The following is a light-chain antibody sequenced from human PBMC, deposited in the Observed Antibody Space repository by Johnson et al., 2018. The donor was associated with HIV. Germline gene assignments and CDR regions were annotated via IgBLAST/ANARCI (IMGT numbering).Light chain of an antibody. CDR3: GTWDTSLGAGGV. CDR1: SSNIGNNY. Sequence: QSVLTQPPSVSAAPGQKVTISCSGSSSNIGNNYVSWYQILPGTAPKLLIYKNNQRPSGIPDRFSGSKSGTSATLGITGLQTGDEADYYCGTWDTSLGAGGVLGAGTKVTVL. J-gene: IGLJ1*01. CDR2: KNN. V-gene: IGLV1-51*02.